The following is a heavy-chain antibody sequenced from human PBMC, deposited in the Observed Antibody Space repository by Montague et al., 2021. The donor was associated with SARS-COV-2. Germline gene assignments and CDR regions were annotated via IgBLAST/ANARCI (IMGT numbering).Heavy chain of an antibody. CDR3: AKEREVVRAARTLVAFDL. V-gene: IGHV4-34*01. CDR2: INHSGTA. Sequence: SETLSLTCAVYGGSFSVYYWSWLRQSPWSGLEWIVEINHSGTANYNPSPKSRVSISVDTSKNQFTLKLTSVTAADTAMYYCAKEREVVRAARTLVAFDLWGQGTMVTVSS. CDR1: GGSFSVYY. D-gene: IGHD2-2*01. J-gene: IGHJ3*01.